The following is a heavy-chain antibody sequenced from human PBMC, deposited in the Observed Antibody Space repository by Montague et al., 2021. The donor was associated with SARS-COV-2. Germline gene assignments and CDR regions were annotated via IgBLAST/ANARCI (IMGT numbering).Heavy chain of an antibody. CDR1: GFTFSSYE. CDR3: ASDSGIEIPDYHYSMDV. V-gene: IGHV3-48*03. Sequence: SLRLSCAASGFTFSSYEMNWVRQAPGKGLEWVSYISSSGSTIYYADSVKGRFTISRDNAKNSLYLQMNSLGAEDTAIYYCASDSGIEIPDYHYSMDVWGQGTTVTVSS. D-gene: IGHD5-24*01. CDR2: ISSSGSTI. J-gene: IGHJ6*02.